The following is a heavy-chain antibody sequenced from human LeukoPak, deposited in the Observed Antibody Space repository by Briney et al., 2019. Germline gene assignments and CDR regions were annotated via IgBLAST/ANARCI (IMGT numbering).Heavy chain of an antibody. CDR1: GYTFSGYS. CDR2: INPSSGSA. J-gene: IGHJ4*02. Sequence: GASVKVSCKAPGYTFSGYSMHWVRPAPGQGPEWMGMINPSSGSATYAQKFQGSVTMTRDTSTTTLYMELSSLRSEDTAVYYCARDWAHGSFDYWGQGTPVIVSS. V-gene: IGHV1-46*01. D-gene: IGHD3-10*01. CDR3: ARDWAHGSFDY.